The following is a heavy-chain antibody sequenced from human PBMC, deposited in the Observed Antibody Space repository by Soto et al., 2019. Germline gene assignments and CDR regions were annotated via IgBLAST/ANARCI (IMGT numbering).Heavy chain of an antibody. D-gene: IGHD2-21*02. CDR2: IYHSGST. Sequence: SETLSLTCAVSGYSISSGYYWGWIRQPPGKGLEWIGSIYHSGSTYYNPSLKSRVTISVDTSKNQFSLKLSSVTAADAAVYYCARDISLSVVVTDWFDPWGQGTLVTVSS. CDR1: GYSISSGYY. J-gene: IGHJ5*02. CDR3: ARDISLSVVVTDWFDP. V-gene: IGHV4-38-2*02.